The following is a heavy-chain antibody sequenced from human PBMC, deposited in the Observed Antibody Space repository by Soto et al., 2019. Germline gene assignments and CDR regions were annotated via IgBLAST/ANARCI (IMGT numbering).Heavy chain of an antibody. D-gene: IGHD3-10*01. V-gene: IGHV3-30-3*01. CDR1: GFTFSSYA. CDR3: PREGHGDWFDP. Sequence: GGSLRLSCAASGFTFSSYAVHWVRQAPGKGLEWVAVISYDGSNKFYADSVKGRFTIPRDNSKDTLYLQMNGLRPEDTAMYYCPREGHGDWFDPWGQGTLVTVSS. CDR2: ISYDGSNK. J-gene: IGHJ5*02.